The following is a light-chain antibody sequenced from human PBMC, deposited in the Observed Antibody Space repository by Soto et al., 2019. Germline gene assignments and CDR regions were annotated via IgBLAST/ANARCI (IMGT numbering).Light chain of an antibody. CDR2: GAS. V-gene: IGKV3-20*01. Sequence: EIVLTQSPGALSLSPVERATLSGMASQSVSNNYLAWYQQKPGQAPRLLIYGASNRATGIPDRFSGSGSGTDFTLTISSLQPEDFATYYCQQLNSYPTFGQGTRLEIK. CDR1: QSVSNNY. J-gene: IGKJ5*01. CDR3: QQLNSYPT.